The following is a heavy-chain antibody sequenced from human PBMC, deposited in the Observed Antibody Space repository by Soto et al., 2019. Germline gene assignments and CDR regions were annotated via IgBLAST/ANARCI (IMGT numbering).Heavy chain of an antibody. CDR1: GFTFSIYG. CDR3: AKDTRYYDSSGYYAV. D-gene: IGHD3-22*01. V-gene: IGHV3-30*18. CDR2: ISYDGSNK. Sequence: GGSLRLSCAASGFTFSIYGMHLVRQSPGKGLEWVAVISYDGSNKYYADSVKGRFTISRDNSKNTLYLQMNSLRAEDTAVYYCAKDTRYYDSSGYYAVWGQGTLFTVSS. J-gene: IGHJ4*02.